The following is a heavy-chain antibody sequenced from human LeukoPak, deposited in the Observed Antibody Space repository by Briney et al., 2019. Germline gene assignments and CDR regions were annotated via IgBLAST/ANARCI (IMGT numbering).Heavy chain of an antibody. J-gene: IGHJ4*02. D-gene: IGHD7-27*01. V-gene: IGHV4-59*02. CDR3: ASRKLGNDY. Sequence: PSETLSLTCTVSGGSVTDYYWSWIRQSPGKGLEWIGYIYYTGTSYNPSLKSRVTISADTPKNQFSLKLSSVTAADTAVYYCASRKLGNDYWGQGTLVTVSS. CDR2: IYYTGT. CDR1: GGSVTDYY.